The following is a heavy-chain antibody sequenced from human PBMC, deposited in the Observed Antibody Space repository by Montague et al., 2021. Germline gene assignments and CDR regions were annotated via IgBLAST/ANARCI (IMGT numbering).Heavy chain of an antibody. CDR3: ARTNLDVERLDV. J-gene: IGHJ4*01. Sequence: SETLSLTCSVSGASLTDKSHHWGWIRQPAGKELEWIGSVDFTESREFKAYLKGRAHISVYKPKNTFTLKLTSVTAADTAVYFCARTNLDVERLDVWGHGVMVTVSS. CDR2: VDFTESR. V-gene: IGHV4-39*02. CDR1: GASLTDKSHH. D-gene: IGHD3-16*01.